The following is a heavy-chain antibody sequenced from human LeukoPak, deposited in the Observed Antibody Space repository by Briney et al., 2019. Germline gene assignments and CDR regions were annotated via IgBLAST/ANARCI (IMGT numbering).Heavy chain of an antibody. V-gene: IGHV3-23*01. D-gene: IGHD2-2*01. CDR2: ASGNGDTT. CDR3: AKGPAYQLLDY. CDR1: GFTFSSYW. Sequence: GGSLRLSCAASGFTFSSYWMHWVRQAPGKGLEWVSVASGNGDTTYYADSVKGRFTISRDNSKNTLYLQMNSLRAEDTAVYYCAKGPAYQLLDYWGQGTLVTVSS. J-gene: IGHJ4*02.